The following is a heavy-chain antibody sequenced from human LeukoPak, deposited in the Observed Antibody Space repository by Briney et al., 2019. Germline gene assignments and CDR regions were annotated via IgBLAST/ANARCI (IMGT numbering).Heavy chain of an antibody. Sequence: GGSLRLSCAASGFTFSSYAMHWVRQAPGKGLEWVAVISYDGSYKQYADSMRGRFAISRDNSKNTLDLQMNSLRAEDTAVYYCAKTSLGHAPYYYTMDVWGQGTTVTVSS. CDR1: GFTFSSYA. J-gene: IGHJ6*02. D-gene: IGHD7-27*01. V-gene: IGHV3-30*09. CDR3: AKTSLGHAPYYYTMDV. CDR2: ISYDGSYK.